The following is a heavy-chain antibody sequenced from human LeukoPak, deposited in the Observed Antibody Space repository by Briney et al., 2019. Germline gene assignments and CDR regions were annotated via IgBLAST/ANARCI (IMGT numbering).Heavy chain of an antibody. CDR1: GFTFSKYW. Sequence: GGSLRLSCAASGFTFSKYWLSWVRQAPGKGLEWVANIKKDGSEKYYVDSVKGRFTISRDNAKNSLYLQMNSLRAEDTAVYYCARGVDVAMYDYWGQGTLVTVSS. CDR2: IKKDGSEK. CDR3: ARGVDVAMYDY. V-gene: IGHV3-7*01. J-gene: IGHJ4*02. D-gene: IGHD5-18*01.